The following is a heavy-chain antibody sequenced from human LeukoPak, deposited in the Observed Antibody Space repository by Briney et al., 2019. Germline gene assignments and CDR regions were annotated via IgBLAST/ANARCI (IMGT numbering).Heavy chain of an antibody. CDR3: ARDRYSYGFNYYYYYMVV. CDR1: GGTFSSYA. CDR2: IIPIFGTA. Sequence: GASVKDSCKASGGTFSSYAISWVRQAPGQGLEWMGGIIPIFGTANYAQKFQGRVTITTDESTSTAYMELSSLRSEDTAVYYCARDRYSYGFNYYYYYMVVWGKGTTVTVS. D-gene: IGHD5-18*01. J-gene: IGHJ6*03. V-gene: IGHV1-69*05.